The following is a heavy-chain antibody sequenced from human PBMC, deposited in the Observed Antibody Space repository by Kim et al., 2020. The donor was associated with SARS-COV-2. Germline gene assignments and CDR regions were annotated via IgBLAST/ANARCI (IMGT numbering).Heavy chain of an antibody. CDR3: AKDLSSGGSYALGY. D-gene: IGHD2-15*01. CDR2: IWYDGSNK. J-gene: IGHJ4*02. V-gene: IGHV3-33*06. Sequence: GGSLRLSCAASGFTFSSYGMHWVRQAPGKGLEWVAVIWYDGSNKYYADSVKGRFTISRDNSKNTLYLQMNSLRAEDTAVYYCAKDLSSGGSYALGYWGQGTLVTVCS. CDR1: GFTFSSYG.